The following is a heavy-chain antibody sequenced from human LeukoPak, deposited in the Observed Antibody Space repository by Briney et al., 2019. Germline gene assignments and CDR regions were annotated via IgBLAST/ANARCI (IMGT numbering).Heavy chain of an antibody. CDR3: ARERCSSCCFDY. V-gene: IGHV4-59*01. D-gene: IGHD6-13*01. Sequence: PSETLSLTCTVSGDSISSYYWSWIRQPPGKGLEWIGYIYYSGSTNYNPSLQSRVTISVDTSKNQFSLKLSSVTAADTAVYYCARERCSSCCFDYWGQGTLVTVS. CDR2: IYYSGST. CDR1: GDSISSYY. J-gene: IGHJ4*02.